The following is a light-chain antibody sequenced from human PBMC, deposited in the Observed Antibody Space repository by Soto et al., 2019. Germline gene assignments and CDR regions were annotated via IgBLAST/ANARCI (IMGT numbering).Light chain of an antibody. CDR3: QQYNCLYT. CDR1: QSISSW. Sequence: DIQMTQSPSTLSASVGDRVTITCRASQSISSWLAWYQQKPGKAPKLLIYKASSLESGVPSRFSGSGSGTEFTLTISSLQPDDFATYYCQQYNCLYTFVQGTKLEIK. J-gene: IGKJ2*01. CDR2: KAS. V-gene: IGKV1-5*03.